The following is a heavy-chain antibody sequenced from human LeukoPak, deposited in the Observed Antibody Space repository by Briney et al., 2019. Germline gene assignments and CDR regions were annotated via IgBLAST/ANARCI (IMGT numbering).Heavy chain of an antibody. CDR3: AGAVTNLGVAIPAH. D-gene: IGHD3-3*01. CDR2: INPSGDNR. V-gene: IGHV1-46*01. J-gene: IGHJ4*02. Sequence: ASVKVSCKASGYTFSSYYMHWVRQAPGQGLEWMGIINPSGDNRGYAQKFQGRVTMTRDMSTSTVYMEVSSLRSEDTAVYYCAGAVTNLGVAIPAHWGQGTLVTVSS. CDR1: GYTFSSYY.